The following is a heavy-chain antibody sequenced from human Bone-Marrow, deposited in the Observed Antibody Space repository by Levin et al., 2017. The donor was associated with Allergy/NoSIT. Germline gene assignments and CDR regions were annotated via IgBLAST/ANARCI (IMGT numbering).Heavy chain of an antibody. CDR3: ARGSMVAAAGSYFDY. D-gene: IGHD6-13*01. V-gene: IGHV3-30-3*01. CDR2: ISYDGSNK. CDR1: GFTFSSYA. Sequence: GESLKISCAASGFTFSSYAMHWVRQAPGKGLEWVAVISYDGSNKYYADSVKGRFTISRDNSKNTLYLQMNSLRAEDTAVYYCARGSMVAAAGSYFDYWGQGTLVTVSS. J-gene: IGHJ4*02.